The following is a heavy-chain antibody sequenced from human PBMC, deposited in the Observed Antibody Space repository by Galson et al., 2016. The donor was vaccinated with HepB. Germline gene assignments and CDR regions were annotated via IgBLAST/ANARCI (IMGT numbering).Heavy chain of an antibody. CDR1: GFTFSDYW. J-gene: IGHJ1*01. CDR2: IKQIGTEI. Sequence: SLRLSCAASGFTFSDYWMSWFRQAPGKGLEWVASIKQIGTEIHYVDSVKGRFTISRDNAESSLYLEMNSLRDEDSAVYYCVSEDGVARTWVAEYFQHWGQGTLVTVSS. V-gene: IGHV3-7*01. D-gene: IGHD5-12*01. CDR3: VSEDGVARTWVAEYFQH.